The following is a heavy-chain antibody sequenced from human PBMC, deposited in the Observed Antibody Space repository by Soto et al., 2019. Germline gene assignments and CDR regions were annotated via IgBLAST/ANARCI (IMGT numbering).Heavy chain of an antibody. CDR2: IYHSGSS. V-gene: IGHV4-4*02. D-gene: IGHD2-15*01. J-gene: IGHJ6*02. Sequence: QVQLQESGPGLVKPSETLSLTCVVSGGSISSSNWWSWVRQPPGKGLEWIGEIYHSGSSNYNPSLKSRVSMLVDKSNNLFSLELTSVTAADTAVYYCARDLVLVSGATGYYAMDVWGHGTTVTVSS. CDR3: ARDLVLVSGATGYYAMDV. CDR1: GGSISSSNW.